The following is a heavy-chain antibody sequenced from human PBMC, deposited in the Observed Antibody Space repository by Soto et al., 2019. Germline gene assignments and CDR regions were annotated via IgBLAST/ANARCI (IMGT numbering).Heavy chain of an antibody. CDR1: GYTFTSYG. V-gene: IGHV1-18*01. J-gene: IGHJ4*02. Sequence: ASVKGSCKASGYTFTSYGISWVRQAPGRGLEWMGWISAYNGNTNYAQKLQGRVTMTTDTSTSTAYMELRSLRSDDTAVYYCAREPVFGVVIISDYWGQGTLVTVSS. CDR2: ISAYNGNT. D-gene: IGHD3-3*01. CDR3: AREPVFGVVIISDY.